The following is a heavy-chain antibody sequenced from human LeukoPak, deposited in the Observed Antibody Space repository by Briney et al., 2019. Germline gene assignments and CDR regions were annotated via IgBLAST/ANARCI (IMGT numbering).Heavy chain of an antibody. CDR2: MNPNSGNT. CDR1: GYTFTSYD. V-gene: IGHV1-8*01. CDR3: ARGGVPAAGWGYYYYYMDV. Sequence: GASVKVSCKASGYTFTSYDINWVRQATGQGLEWMGWMNPNSGNTGYAQKFQGRVTMTRNTSISTAYMELSSLRSEDTAAYYCARGGVPAAGWGYYYYYMDVWGKGTTVTASS. D-gene: IGHD2-2*01. J-gene: IGHJ6*03.